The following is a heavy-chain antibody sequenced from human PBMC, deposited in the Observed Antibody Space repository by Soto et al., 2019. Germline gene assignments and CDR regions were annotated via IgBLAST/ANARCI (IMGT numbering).Heavy chain of an antibody. J-gene: IGHJ4*02. CDR2: ISAHNGNT. D-gene: IGHD1-1*01. CDR1: GYAFTTYG. Sequence: QVHLVQSGAEVKKPGASVKVSCKGSGYAFTTYGITWVRQAPGQGLEWMGWISAHNGNTNDAQKRQGRVTVTRDTSTRTAYMELRGLRSDATAVYYCARGRYGDYWGQGALVTVSS. CDR3: ARGRYGDY. V-gene: IGHV1-18*01.